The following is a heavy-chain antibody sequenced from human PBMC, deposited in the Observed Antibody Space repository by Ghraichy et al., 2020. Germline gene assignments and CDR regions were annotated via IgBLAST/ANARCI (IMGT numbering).Heavy chain of an antibody. J-gene: IGHJ3*02. Sequence: ASVKVSCKASGYTFTSYGISWVRQAPGQGLEWMGWISAYNGNTNYAQKLQGRVTMTTDTSTSTAYMELRSLRSDDTAMYYCARDSYGDYLDAFDIWGQGTMVTVSS. CDR3: ARDSYGDYLDAFDI. V-gene: IGHV1-18*01. D-gene: IGHD4-17*01. CDR1: GYTFTSYG. CDR2: ISAYNGNT.